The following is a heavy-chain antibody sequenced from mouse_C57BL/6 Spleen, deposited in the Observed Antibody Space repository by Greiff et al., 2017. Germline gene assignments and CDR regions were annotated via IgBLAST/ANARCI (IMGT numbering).Heavy chain of an antibody. CDR1: GFTFSSYA. V-gene: IGHV5-4*01. CDR2: ISDGASYT. J-gene: IGHJ4*01. Sequence: EVKVVESGGGLVKPGGSLKLSCAASGFTFSSYAMSWVRQTPEKRLEWVATISDGASYTYYPDNVKGRFTISRDNAKNNLYLQMSHLKSEDTAMYYCARDSLAPHYSMDYWGQGTSVTVSS. CDR3: ARDSLAPHYSMDY.